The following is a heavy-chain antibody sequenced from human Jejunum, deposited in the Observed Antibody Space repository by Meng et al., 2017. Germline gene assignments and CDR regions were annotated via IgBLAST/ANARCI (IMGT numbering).Heavy chain of an antibody. CDR1: GFTFSDYY. CDR2: ISSSGSTK. D-gene: IGHD3-10*01. Sequence: QVQLVESGGGLVQPGGALTLSCVASGFTFSDYYMTWVRQAPGKGLEEISYISSSGSTKFYADSVKGRFTISRDSAKNSVYLEMNSLRADDTAVYYCTRDNYGPLDFWGQGTLVTVSS. J-gene: IGHJ4*02. CDR3: TRDNYGPLDF. V-gene: IGHV3-11*01.